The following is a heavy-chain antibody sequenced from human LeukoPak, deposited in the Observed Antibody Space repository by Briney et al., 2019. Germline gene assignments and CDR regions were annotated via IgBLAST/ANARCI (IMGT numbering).Heavy chain of an antibody. CDR1: GGSISSYY. D-gene: IGHD3-10*01. CDR3: ARDEGPGSGSYFRFDY. CDR2: IYTSGST. Sequence: PSETLSLTCTVSGGSISSYYWSWIRQPAGKGLEWIGRIYTSGSTNYNPSLKSRVTMSVDTSKNQFSLKLSSVTAADTAVYYCARDEGPGSGSYFRFDYWGQGTLVTVSS. V-gene: IGHV4-4*07. J-gene: IGHJ4*02.